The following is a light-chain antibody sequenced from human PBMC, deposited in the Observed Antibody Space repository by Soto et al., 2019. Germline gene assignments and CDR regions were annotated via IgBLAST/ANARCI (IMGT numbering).Light chain of an antibody. CDR1: QSVSSTS. CDR2: GVS. CDR3: KQYDSAVWT. V-gene: IGKV3-20*01. J-gene: IGKJ1*01. Sequence: EIVLTQSPGTLSLSPGERATLSCRASQSVSSTSLAWYQQKPGQAPRLLMYGVSSRATGIPDRFSGSGSGTDFTLTINRLEPEDFAVYFCKQYDSAVWTFGQGTKV.